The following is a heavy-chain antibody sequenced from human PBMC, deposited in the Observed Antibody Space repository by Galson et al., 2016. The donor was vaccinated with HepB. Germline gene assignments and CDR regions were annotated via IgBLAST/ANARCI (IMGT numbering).Heavy chain of an antibody. CDR1: GFIFSDYY. CDR3: ARGHSANSFILDY. V-gene: IGHV3-11*06. CDR2: INGRNTYT. Sequence: SLRLSCAASGFIFSDYYMSWIRQAPGKGLEWVSHINGRNTYTNYAASAKGRFTISRDNAKNSLYLQMSSLRAEDTAVYYCARGHSANSFILDYWGQGTLVTVSS. J-gene: IGHJ4*02. D-gene: IGHD4/OR15-4a*01.